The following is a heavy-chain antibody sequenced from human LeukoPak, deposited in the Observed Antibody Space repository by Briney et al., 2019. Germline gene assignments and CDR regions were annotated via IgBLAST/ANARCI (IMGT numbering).Heavy chain of an antibody. CDR1: GFTFNTYD. CDR3: ARDLGRGNTPFDH. V-gene: IGHV3-48*03. D-gene: IGHD3-16*01. J-gene: IGHJ4*02. CDR2: ISSSGSTI. Sequence: GGSLRLSCAASGFTFNTYDMNWVRQAPGKGLEWVSKISSSGSTIYYADSVKGRFTISRDNSKNTVYLQMNSLRAEDTALYYCARDLGRGNTPFDHWGQGTLVTVSS.